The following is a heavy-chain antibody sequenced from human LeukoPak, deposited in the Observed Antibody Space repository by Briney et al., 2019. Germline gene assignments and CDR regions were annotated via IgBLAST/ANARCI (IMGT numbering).Heavy chain of an antibody. CDR3: ARGRRIRRDYYYYYYMGV. J-gene: IGHJ6*03. V-gene: IGHV1-2*04. CDR2: ITPRNGDT. CDR1: GYTFTAYY. Sequence: GASVKVSCKASGYTFTAYYIHWVRQAPGQGLEWMGWITPRNGDTNYAQKFQGWVTMTRDTSMNTAYLEFSRLRSDDTAVYYCARGRRIRRDYYYYYYMGVWGKGTTVTVSS.